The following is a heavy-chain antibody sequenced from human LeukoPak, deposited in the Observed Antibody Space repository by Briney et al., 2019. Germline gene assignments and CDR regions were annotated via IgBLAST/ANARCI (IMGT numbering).Heavy chain of an antibody. J-gene: IGHJ4*02. V-gene: IGHV3-53*05. D-gene: IGHD2-15*01. CDR1: GFTVTSNY. Sequence: PGGSLRLSCAASGFTVTSNYMSWVRQAPGKGLEWVSLIYNDGSRTYYADSVRGRFTMSRDNSKNTLYLQMNSLRDEDTAVYYCANGVASAADYWGQGTLVTVSS. CDR2: IYNDGSRT. CDR3: ANGVASAADY.